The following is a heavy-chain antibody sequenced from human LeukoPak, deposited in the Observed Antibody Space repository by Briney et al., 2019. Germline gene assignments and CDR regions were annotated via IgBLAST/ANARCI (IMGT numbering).Heavy chain of an antibody. CDR2: INHSGST. J-gene: IGHJ4*02. CDR1: GCSISSGYY. Sequence: SETLSLTCTVSGCSISSGYYWGWIRQPPGKGLEWIGEINHSGSTNYNPSLKTRVTISVDTSRNHFSLKLTSVTAADTAVYYCARRGNGSFYYFDDWGQGTLVTVSS. D-gene: IGHD1-26*01. CDR3: ARRGNGSFYYFDD. V-gene: IGHV4-38-2*02.